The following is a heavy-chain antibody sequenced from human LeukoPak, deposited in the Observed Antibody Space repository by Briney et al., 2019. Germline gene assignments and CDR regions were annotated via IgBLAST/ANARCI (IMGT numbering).Heavy chain of an antibody. CDR3: ARDGPGSYYFDY. CDR2: IIPIFGTA. D-gene: IGHD1-26*01. CDR1: GGTFSSYA. J-gene: IGHJ4*02. Sequence: ASVKVSCKASGGTFSSYAISWVRQAPGQGLEWMGGIIPIFGTANYAQKFQGRATTTADESTSTAYMELSSLRSEDTAVYYCARDGPGSYYFDYWGQGTLVTVSS. V-gene: IGHV1-69*13.